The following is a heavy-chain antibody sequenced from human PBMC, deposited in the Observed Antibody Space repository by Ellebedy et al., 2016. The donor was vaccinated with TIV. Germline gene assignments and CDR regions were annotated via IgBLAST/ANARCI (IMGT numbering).Heavy chain of an antibody. V-gene: IGHV3-7*03. Sequence: GESLKISCAASGFTFYNYWMSWVRQTPGRGLEWVANIKEDGSEKNYVDSVKGRFTISRDNAKNLLYLQMNTLRVEDTAVYYCARGYGDPAYWGQGTPVTVSS. CDR3: ARGYGDPAY. CDR1: GFTFYNYW. J-gene: IGHJ4*02. D-gene: IGHD4-17*01. CDR2: IKEDGSEK.